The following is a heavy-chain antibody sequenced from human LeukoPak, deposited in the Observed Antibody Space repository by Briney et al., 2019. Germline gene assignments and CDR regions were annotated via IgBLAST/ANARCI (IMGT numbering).Heavy chain of an antibody. CDR2: MNPNSGNT. CDR1: GGTFSSYA. V-gene: IGHV1-8*02. Sequence: GASVKVSCKASGGTFSSYAISWVRQAPGQGLEWMGWMNPNSGNTGYAQKFQGRVTMTRNTSISTAYMELSSLRSEDTAVYYCARRILVYYYGMGVWGQGTTVTVSS. D-gene: IGHD2-15*01. CDR3: ARRILVYYYGMGV. J-gene: IGHJ6*02.